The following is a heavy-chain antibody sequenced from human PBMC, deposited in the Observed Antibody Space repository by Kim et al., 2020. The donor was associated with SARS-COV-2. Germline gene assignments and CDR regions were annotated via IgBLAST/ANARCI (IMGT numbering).Heavy chain of an antibody. CDR3: AREGTAMVINYYYGMDV. CDR1: GYTFTSYY. D-gene: IGHD5-18*01. CDR2: INPSGGST. Sequence: ASVKVSCKASGYTFTSYYMHWVRQAPGQGLEWMGIINPSGGSTSYAQKFQGRVTMTRDTSTSTVYMELSSLRSEDTAVYYCAREGTAMVINYYYGMDVWGQGTTVTVSS. V-gene: IGHV1-46*01. J-gene: IGHJ6*02.